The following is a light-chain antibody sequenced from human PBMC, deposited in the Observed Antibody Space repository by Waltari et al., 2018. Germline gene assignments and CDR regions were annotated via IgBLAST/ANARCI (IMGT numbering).Light chain of an antibody. CDR1: NSDIGTYNF. J-gene: IGLJ2*01. CDR2: DVS. V-gene: IGLV2-23*02. Sequence: QSALTQPASVSGSPGQSCTISCPGSNSDIGTYNFVSWYQHHPDKAPKLMIYDVSKRHSGVSNRFSGSNSGNTASLTISGLQAEDEADYYCCSHTGGSTFVIFGGGTKLTVL. CDR3: CSHTGGSTFVI.